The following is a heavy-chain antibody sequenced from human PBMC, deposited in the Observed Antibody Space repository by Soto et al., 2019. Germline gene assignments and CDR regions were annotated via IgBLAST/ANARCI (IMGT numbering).Heavy chain of an antibody. CDR3: AKDGSHNFDY. J-gene: IGHJ4*02. CDR2: MSYDGINE. V-gene: IGHV3-30*18. D-gene: IGHD1-26*01. CDR1: GFTFSHYA. Sequence: QVQLVESGGGVVQPGRSLRLSCAASGFTFSHYAMYWLRQAPGTGLGWVALMSYDGINEYYADSVKGRFAISRDNSKNTLNLQMNSVRAEDTAVYYCAKDGSHNFDYWGQGTLVTVSS.